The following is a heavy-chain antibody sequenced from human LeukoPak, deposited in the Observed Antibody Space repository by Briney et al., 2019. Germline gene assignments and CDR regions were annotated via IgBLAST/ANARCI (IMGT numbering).Heavy chain of an antibody. Sequence: SETLSLTCTVSGGSISSYYWSWIRQPPGKGLEWIGYIYYSGSTNYNPSLKSRVTISVDTSKNQFSLKLSSVTAEDTAVYYCARVGYSVAGQFDYWGQGTLVTVSS. CDR1: GGSISSYY. J-gene: IGHJ4*02. CDR3: ARVGYSVAGQFDY. CDR2: IYYSGST. D-gene: IGHD6-19*01. V-gene: IGHV4-59*01.